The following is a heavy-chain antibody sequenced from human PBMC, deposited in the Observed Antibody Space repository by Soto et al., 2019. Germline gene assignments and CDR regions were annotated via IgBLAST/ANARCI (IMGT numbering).Heavy chain of an antibody. CDR2: IYPGDSDT. CDR1: GYSFTSYW. V-gene: IGHV5-51*01. J-gene: IGHJ6*02. CDR3: ARNGRAYYDFWSGYYSSSYGMDV. Sequence: GESLKISCKGSGYSFTSYWIGWVRQMPGKGLEWMGIIYPGDSDTRYSPSFQGQVTISADKSISTAYLQWSSLKASDTAMYYCARNGRAYYDFWSGYYSSSYGMDVWGQGTTVTVSS. D-gene: IGHD3-3*01.